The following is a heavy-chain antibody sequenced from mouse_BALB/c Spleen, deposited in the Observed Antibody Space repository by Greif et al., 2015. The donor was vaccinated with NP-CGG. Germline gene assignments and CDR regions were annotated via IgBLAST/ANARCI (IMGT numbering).Heavy chain of an antibody. CDR3: ASYVYGYYFDY. V-gene: IGHV14-3*02. CDR1: GFNIKDTY. Sequence: EVKLQESGAELVKPGASVKLSCTASGFNIKDTYLHWVRQRPEQGLEWIGRIDPAIYNTKYDRKFQGKATITADTSSNIAYLQLSSLTSEDSAIYYCASYVYGYYFDYWGQGTTLTVSS. CDR2: IDPAIYNT. D-gene: IGHD2-2*01. J-gene: IGHJ2*01.